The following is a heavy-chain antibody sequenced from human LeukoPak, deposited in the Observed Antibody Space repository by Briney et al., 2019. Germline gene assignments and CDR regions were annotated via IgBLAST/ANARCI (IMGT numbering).Heavy chain of an antibody. J-gene: IGHJ3*02. D-gene: IGHD3-22*01. CDR1: GFTFSSYA. V-gene: IGHV3-30-3*01. CDR3: ARKYSSGYYSGEPYRGAFDI. CDR2: ISYDGSNK. Sequence: QPGGSLRLSCAASGFTFSSYAMHWVRQAPGKGLEWVAVISYDGSNKYYADSVKGRFTISRDNSKNTLYLQMNSLRAEDTAVYYCARKYSSGYYSGEPYRGAFDIWGQGTMVTVSS.